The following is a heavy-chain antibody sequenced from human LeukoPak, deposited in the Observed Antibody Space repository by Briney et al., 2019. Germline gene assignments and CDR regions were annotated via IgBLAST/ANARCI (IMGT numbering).Heavy chain of an antibody. CDR1: GGSISSSRFY. J-gene: IGHJ4*02. CDR3: ARRYCSGGTCYGTYYFDS. Sequence: SETLSLTCTVSGGSISSSRFYWGWIRQPPGKGLEWIASLYYSGSTYYNPSLKSRVTISLDTSKSHFSLKLTSVTAADTAVYYCARRYCSGGTCYGTYYFDSWGQGILVTVSS. D-gene: IGHD2-15*01. V-gene: IGHV4-39*07. CDR2: LYYSGST.